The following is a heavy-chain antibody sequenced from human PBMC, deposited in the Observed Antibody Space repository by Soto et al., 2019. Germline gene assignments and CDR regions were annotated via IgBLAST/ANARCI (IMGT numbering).Heavy chain of an antibody. CDR2: MNQDGSQK. CDR1: GFTFSSFW. D-gene: IGHD6-19*01. Sequence: EVQLVESGGGLVQPGGSLRLSCAASGFTFSSFWMTWVRQAPGKGLEWVATMNQDGSQKDYVDSVKGRFTISRDNAKKSLYLQMNSLRAEDTAVYYCARKVWAVTGHPLDFGGQGTLVTVSS. V-gene: IGHV3-7*03. J-gene: IGHJ4*02. CDR3: ARKVWAVTGHPLDF.